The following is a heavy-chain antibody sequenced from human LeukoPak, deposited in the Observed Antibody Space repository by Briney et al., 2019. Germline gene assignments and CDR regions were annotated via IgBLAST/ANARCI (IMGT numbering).Heavy chain of an antibody. CDR1: GYTFTAQY. Sequence: ASVKVSCKASGYTFTAQYMHWVRQAPGQGLEWMGWISAYNGNTNYAQKLQGRVTMTTDTSTSTAYMELRSLRPDDTAVYYCARHPGIAVAGTSPPFDYWGQGTLVTVSS. J-gene: IGHJ4*02. D-gene: IGHD6-19*01. CDR2: ISAYNGNT. CDR3: ARHPGIAVAGTSPPFDY. V-gene: IGHV1-18*01.